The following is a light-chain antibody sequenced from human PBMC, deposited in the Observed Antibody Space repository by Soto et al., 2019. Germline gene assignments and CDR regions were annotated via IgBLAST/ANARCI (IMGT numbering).Light chain of an antibody. V-gene: IGLV2-8*01. CDR3: SSYAGSNIYV. J-gene: IGLJ1*01. Sequence: QSVLTQPPSASGSPGQSVTTSCTGTSSDVGGYNYVSWYQQHPGKAPKLMVYEVSKRPSGVPDRFSGFKSGNTASLAVSGLQAEDEADYYCSSYAGSNIYVFGTGTKVTVL. CDR2: EVS. CDR1: SSDVGGYNY.